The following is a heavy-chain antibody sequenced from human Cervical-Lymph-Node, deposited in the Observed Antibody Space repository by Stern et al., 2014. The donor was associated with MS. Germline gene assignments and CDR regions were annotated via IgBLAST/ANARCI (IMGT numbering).Heavy chain of an antibody. D-gene: IGHD5-24*01. CDR2: IAPNSGGT. V-gene: IGHV1-2*06. CDR3: ARGRRDGYNFGTLDF. Sequence: VQLVQSGAEMKKPGASVKISCKASGYTFTDFYIHWVRQAPGQGLEWMGRIAPNSGGTNYAQKFRGRVTLNWDTSITTASMELSRLRSDDTAVYYCARGRRDGYNFGTLDFWGQGTLVTVSS. CDR1: GYTFTDFY. J-gene: IGHJ4*02.